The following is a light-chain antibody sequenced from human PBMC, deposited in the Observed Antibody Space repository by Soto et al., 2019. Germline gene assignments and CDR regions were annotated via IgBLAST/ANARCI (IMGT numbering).Light chain of an antibody. J-gene: IGLJ2*01. Sequence: QSALSQPASVSGSPGQSITISCTGTSTDVGGHDFVSWYQHHPGKAPKLIIYDVSNRPSGVSNRFSGSKSGNTASLTVSGLQAEDEADYYCSSYTSSSAPGVFGGGTKLTVL. CDR1: STDVGGHDF. CDR3: SSYTSSSAPGV. CDR2: DVS. V-gene: IGLV2-14*03.